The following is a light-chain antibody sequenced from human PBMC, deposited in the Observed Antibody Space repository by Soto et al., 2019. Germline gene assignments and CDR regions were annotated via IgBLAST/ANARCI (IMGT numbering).Light chain of an antibody. CDR3: SSYAGSNHVV. CDR2: EVN. V-gene: IGLV2-8*01. Sequence: QSALTQPPSASGSPGQSVTISCTGTSSDVGGYNYVSWYQQHPGKAPKLMIYEVNERPSGVPDRFSGSKSGNTASLTVSGLQAEDEDDYYCSSYAGSNHVVFGGGTKLTVL. J-gene: IGLJ2*01. CDR1: SSDVGGYNY.